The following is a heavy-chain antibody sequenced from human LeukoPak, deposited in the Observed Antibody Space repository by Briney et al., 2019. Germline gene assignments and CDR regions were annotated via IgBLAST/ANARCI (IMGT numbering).Heavy chain of an antibody. Sequence: SETLSLTCTVSGGSISSYYWSWIRQPAGKGLEWIGRIYTSGSTNYNPSLKSRVTMPVDTSKNQFSLKLSSVTAADTAVYYCARGATIFGGVNNWYFDLWGRGALVTVSS. CDR3: ARGATIFGGVNNWYFDL. CDR1: GGSISSYY. V-gene: IGHV4-4*07. J-gene: IGHJ2*01. D-gene: IGHD3-3*01. CDR2: IYTSGST.